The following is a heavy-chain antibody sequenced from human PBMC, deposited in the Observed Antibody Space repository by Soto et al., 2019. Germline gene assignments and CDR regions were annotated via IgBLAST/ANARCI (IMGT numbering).Heavy chain of an antibody. V-gene: IGHV1-8*01. CDR1: GYTFTSYD. Sequence: QVQLVQSGAELKKPGASVKVSCKASGYTFTSYDINWVRQATGQGLEWMGWMNPNSGNTGYAQKFQGRVTMTRNTAISTAYMELRSLRSDDPAVYYCAISTNDYGDRHWGQGTLVTVSS. CDR2: MNPNSGNT. J-gene: IGHJ4*02. D-gene: IGHD4-17*01. CDR3: AISTNDYGDRH.